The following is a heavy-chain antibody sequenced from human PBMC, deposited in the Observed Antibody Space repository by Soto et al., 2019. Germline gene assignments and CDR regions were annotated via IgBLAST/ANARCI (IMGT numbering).Heavy chain of an antibody. V-gene: IGHV1-69*01. Sequence: QVQLVQSGAEVKKPGSSVKVSCKASGGTFSSYAISWVRQAPGQGLEWMGGIIPIFGTANYAQKFQGRVTITADESTSTAYMELSNLRSEDTAVYYCARAAGEGSSIPDYYYYDMDVWGQGTTVTVSS. D-gene: IGHD6-13*01. CDR3: ARAAGEGSSIPDYYYYDMDV. CDR1: GGTFSSYA. CDR2: IIPIFGTA. J-gene: IGHJ6*02.